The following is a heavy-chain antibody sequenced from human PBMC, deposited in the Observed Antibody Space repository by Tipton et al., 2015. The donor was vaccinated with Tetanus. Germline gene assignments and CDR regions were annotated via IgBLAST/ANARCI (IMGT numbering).Heavy chain of an antibody. J-gene: IGHJ4*02. CDR2: IYPGDSDT. CDR1: GYSFTSYW. Sequence: VQLVQSGAEVKKPGESLKISCKGSGYSFTSYWIGWVRQMPGKGLEWMGIIYPGDSDTRYSPSFQGQVTISADKSISTAYLQWSSLKAADAAMYYCARIANYDFGSGYCSDFDYWGQGTLVTVSS. D-gene: IGHD3-3*01. V-gene: IGHV5-51*01. CDR3: ARIANYDFGSGYCSDFDY.